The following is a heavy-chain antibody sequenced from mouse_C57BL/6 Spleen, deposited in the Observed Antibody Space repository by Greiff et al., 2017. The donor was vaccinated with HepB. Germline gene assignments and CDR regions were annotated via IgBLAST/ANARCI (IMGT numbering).Heavy chain of an antibody. CDR1: GFTFSSYG. D-gene: IGHD3-2*02. CDR3: ARWGHLRLRSAMDY. J-gene: IGHJ4*01. CDR2: ISSGGSYT. V-gene: IGHV5-6*02. Sequence: DVKLVESGGDLVKPGGSLKLSCAASGFTFSSYGMSWVRQTPDKRLEWVATISSGGSYTYYPDSVKGRFTLSRDNAKNTLYLQMSSLKSEDTAMYYCARWGHLRLRSAMDYWGQGTSVTVSS.